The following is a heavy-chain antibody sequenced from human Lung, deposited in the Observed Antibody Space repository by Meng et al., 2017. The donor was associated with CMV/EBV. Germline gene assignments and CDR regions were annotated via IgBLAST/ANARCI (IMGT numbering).Heavy chain of an antibody. Sequence: GGSLCLCCAASGFTFSGYAMHWVRQAPGKGLEWVAVISYDGTKKYYADYVKGRFTISRDNSKNTLYLQMNSLRAEDTAVCYCARDQFDYWGQGTLVTVSS. CDR2: ISYDGTKK. J-gene: IGHJ4*02. CDR3: ARDQFDY. CDR1: GFTFSGYA. V-gene: IGHV3-30-3*01.